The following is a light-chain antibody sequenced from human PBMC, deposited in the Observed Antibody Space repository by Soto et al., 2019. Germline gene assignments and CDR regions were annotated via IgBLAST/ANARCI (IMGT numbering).Light chain of an antibody. J-gene: IGKJ4*01. CDR1: QSLLHSNGYNY. CDR3: MQALQTPLT. V-gene: IGKV2-28*01. CDR2: LGS. Sequence: DIVMTQSPLSLPVTPGEPASISCRSSQSLLHSNGYNYLDWYLQKPGQSPQLLIYLGSNRASGVPDMFSGSGSGTDFTLKSSSVEAEDVGVYYCMQALQTPLTFGGGTKVEIK.